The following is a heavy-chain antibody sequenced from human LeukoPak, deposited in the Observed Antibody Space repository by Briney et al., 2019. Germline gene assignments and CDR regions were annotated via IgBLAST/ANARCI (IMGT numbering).Heavy chain of an antibody. J-gene: IGHJ5*02. CDR3: AYLLDSVVPAAP. D-gene: IGHD2-2*01. CDR1: GFTFSSYS. CDR2: ISSSSSYI. Sequence: GGSLRLSCAASGFTFSSYSMNWVRQAPGKGLEWVSSISSSSSYIYYADSVKGRFTISRDNSKNTLYLQMNSLRAEDTAVYYCAYLLDSVVPAAPGGQGTLVTVSS. V-gene: IGHV3-21*04.